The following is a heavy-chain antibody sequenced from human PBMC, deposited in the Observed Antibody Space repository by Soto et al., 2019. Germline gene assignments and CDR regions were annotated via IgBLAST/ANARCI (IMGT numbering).Heavy chain of an antibody. V-gene: IGHV3-74*01. D-gene: IGHD2-15*01. CDR1: GFAFSSEW. J-gene: IGHJ4*02. Sequence: EVQLVESGGRLVQPGGSLRLSCAASGFAFSSEWMHWVRQAPGKGLVWVSRIDPYDTGITYADSVKGRFTISRDNAKNTLYLQMNSLRAEDTAVYYCTSHTFGARDSWGQGTLVTVSS. CDR3: TSHTFGARDS. CDR2: IDPYDTGI.